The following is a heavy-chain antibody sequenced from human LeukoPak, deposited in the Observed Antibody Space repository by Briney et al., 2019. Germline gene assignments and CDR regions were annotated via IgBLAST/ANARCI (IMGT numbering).Heavy chain of an antibody. CDR1: GFTFSRDS. Sequence: PGGSLRLSCAASGFTFSRDSMSWVRQAPGKGLEWVANIKQDGSEKYYVDSVKGRFTISRDNAKNSLYLQMNSLRAEDTAVYYCAKSDLIVGPTSDYWGQGTLVTVSS. D-gene: IGHD1-26*01. V-gene: IGHV3-7*03. CDR3: AKSDLIVGPTSDY. CDR2: IKQDGSEK. J-gene: IGHJ4*02.